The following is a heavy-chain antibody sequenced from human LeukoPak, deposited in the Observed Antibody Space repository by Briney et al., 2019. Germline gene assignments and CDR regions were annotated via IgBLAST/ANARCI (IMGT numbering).Heavy chain of an antibody. D-gene: IGHD1-26*01. Sequence: GGSLRLSCAASGFTFSSYWMSWVRQAPGKGLEWVANIRQDGSEKYYVDSVKGRFTISRDNAKNSLYLQMNSLRAEDTAVYYCARDPYSGGYGDYYYYYMDLWGQGTTVTISS. J-gene: IGHJ6*03. CDR1: GFTFSSYW. CDR2: IRQDGSEK. CDR3: ARDPYSGGYGDYYYYYMDL. V-gene: IGHV3-7*01.